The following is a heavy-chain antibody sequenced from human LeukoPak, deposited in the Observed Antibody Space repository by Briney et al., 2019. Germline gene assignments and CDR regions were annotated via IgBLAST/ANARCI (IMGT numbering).Heavy chain of an antibody. CDR3: ARSGSLYT. D-gene: IGHD1-26*01. J-gene: IGHJ5*02. CDR2: IYYSGST. Sequence: PSETLSLTCTVSGGSISGSNYYWAWIRQPPAKGLEWIGSIYYSGSTYYNPSLKSRVTISVDTSKIHFSLKLTSVTAADTAVYYCARSGSLYTWGQGTLVTVSS. V-gene: IGHV4-39*01. CDR1: GGSISGSNYY.